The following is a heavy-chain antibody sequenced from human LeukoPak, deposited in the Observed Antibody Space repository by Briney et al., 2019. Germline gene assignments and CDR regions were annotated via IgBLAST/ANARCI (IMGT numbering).Heavy chain of an antibody. J-gene: IGHJ5*02. CDR2: INPNSGGT. CDR1: GYTFTGYY. CDR3: ARVGFSAEFDP. Sequence: VASVKVSCTASGYTFTGYYMHWVRQAPGQGLEWMGWINPNSGGTNYAQKFQGRFTMTRDTSISTAYMELSRLRSDDTAVYYCARVGFSAEFDPWGQGTLVTVSS. V-gene: IGHV1-2*02.